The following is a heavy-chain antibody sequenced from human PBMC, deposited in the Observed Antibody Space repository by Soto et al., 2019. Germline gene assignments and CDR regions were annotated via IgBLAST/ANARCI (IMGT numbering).Heavy chain of an antibody. CDR1: GFTFSSNW. V-gene: IGHV3-7*03. CDR2: IKQDGSEK. D-gene: IGHD3-22*01. Sequence: GGSLRLSCAGSGFTFSSNWMSWVRQAPGKGPEWVATIKQDGSEKYYVDSVKGRFTVSRDNAKNSLYLEMNSLRAEDTAVYYCDRGDYFDRRFDNWGQGALVTVSS. J-gene: IGHJ4*02. CDR3: DRGDYFDRRFDN.